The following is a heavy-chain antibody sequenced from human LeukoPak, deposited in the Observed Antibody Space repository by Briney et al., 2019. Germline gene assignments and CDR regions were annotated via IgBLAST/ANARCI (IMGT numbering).Heavy chain of an antibody. CDR2: IKSKTDGGTT. CDR3: ARGPYSANFYVGDH. V-gene: IGHV3-15*05. Sequence: PGGSLRLSCAASGFTFSNAWMSWVRQAPGKGLEWVGRIKSKTDGGTTDYAAPVKGRLTISRDDSKNTLYLQMNSLRADDTAVYYCARGPYSANFYVGDHWGQGTLLTVSS. CDR1: GFTFSNAW. J-gene: IGHJ4*02. D-gene: IGHD1-26*01.